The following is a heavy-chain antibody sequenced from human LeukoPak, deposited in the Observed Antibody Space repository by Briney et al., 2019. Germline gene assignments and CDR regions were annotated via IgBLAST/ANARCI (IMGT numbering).Heavy chain of an antibody. CDR3: ARGIGYDSGGF. J-gene: IGHJ4*02. D-gene: IGHD3-22*01. Sequence: PGGSLRLSCAASGISISGFWMHWVRQVPGKGLVWVSRLNSDGSGISYADSVKGRFTISRDNAKNTLYLQMNSLRAEDTAVYYCARGIGYDSGGFWGRGTLVTVSS. CDR1: GISISGFW. CDR2: LNSDGSGI. V-gene: IGHV3-74*01.